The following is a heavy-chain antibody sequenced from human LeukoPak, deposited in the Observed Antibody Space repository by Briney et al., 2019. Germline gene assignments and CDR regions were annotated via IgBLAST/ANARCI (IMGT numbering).Heavy chain of an antibody. CDR1: GVSISSYY. Sequence: SGTLSLTCTVSGVSISSYYWSCIRRPPGEGLEWIVDIFYTVSTKYNPSLKSRVTISVHTSKKQLSLKLSSVTAADTAMYYCARSAHYYYDSASFGVAFDVWGQWTMVTVSS. D-gene: IGHD3-22*01. J-gene: IGHJ3*01. CDR3: ARSAHYYYDSASFGVAFDV. V-gene: IGHV4-59*01. CDR2: IFYTVST.